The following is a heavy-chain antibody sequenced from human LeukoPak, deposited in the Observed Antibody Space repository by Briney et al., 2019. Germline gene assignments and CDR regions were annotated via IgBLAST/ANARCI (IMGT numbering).Heavy chain of an antibody. D-gene: IGHD2-15*01. V-gene: IGHV3-21*01. CDR3: ARADDIVVVVAAYGFDY. J-gene: IGHJ4*02. CDR1: GFTFSSYS. CDR2: ISSSSSYI. Sequence: GGSLRLSCAASGFTFSSYSMNWVRQAPGKGLEWVSSISSSSSYIYYADSVKGRFTISRDNAKNSLYLQMNSLRAEDTAVYYCARADDIVVVVAAYGFDYWGQGTLVTVSS.